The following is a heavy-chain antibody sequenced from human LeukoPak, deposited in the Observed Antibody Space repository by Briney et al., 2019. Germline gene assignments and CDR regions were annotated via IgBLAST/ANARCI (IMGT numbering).Heavy chain of an antibody. CDR2: IYYSGST. Sequence: LRLSCAASGFTFSDYYMSWIRQPPGKGLEWIGSIYYSGSTYYNPSLKSRVTISVDTSKNQFSLKLSSVTAADTAVYYCARAGRQLGARGYFDYWGREPWSPSP. J-gene: IGHJ4*02. CDR3: ARAGRQLGARGYFDY. V-gene: IGHV4-38-2*01. CDR1: GFTFSDYY. D-gene: IGHD6-6*01.